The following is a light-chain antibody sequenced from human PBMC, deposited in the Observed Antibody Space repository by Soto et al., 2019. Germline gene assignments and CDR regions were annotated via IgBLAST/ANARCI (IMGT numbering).Light chain of an antibody. Sequence: QSVLTQTPSASGSPGQSVTISCTGTSSDVGGYNYVSWYQQHPGKAPKLMIYEVSKRPSGVPDRFSGSKSGNTASLTVSGLQAEDEADYYCSSYAGSNNFVVGTGTKVTVL. CDR2: EVS. J-gene: IGLJ1*01. V-gene: IGLV2-8*01. CDR1: SSDVGGYNY. CDR3: SSYAGSNNFV.